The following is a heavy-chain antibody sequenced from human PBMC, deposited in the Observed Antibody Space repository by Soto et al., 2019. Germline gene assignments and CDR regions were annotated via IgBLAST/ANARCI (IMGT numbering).Heavy chain of an antibody. CDR3: ARDGFYCGGDCAQGYYYGMDV. V-gene: IGHV3-30-3*01. D-gene: IGHD2-21*02. J-gene: IGHJ6*02. CDR1: GFTFSSYA. CDR2: ISYDGSNK. Sequence: GGSLRLSCAASGFTFSSYAMHWVRQAPGKGLEWVAVISYDGSNKYYADSVKGRFTISRDNSKNTLYLQMNSLRAEDTAVYYCARDGFYCGGDCAQGYYYGMDVWGQGTTVTVSS.